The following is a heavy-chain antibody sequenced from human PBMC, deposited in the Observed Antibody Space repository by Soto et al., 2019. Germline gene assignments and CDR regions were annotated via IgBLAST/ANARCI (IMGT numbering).Heavy chain of an antibody. V-gene: IGHV4-59*08. Sequence: SETLSLTCTVSGGSISSYYWSWIRQPPGKGLEWIGYIYYSGSTNYNPSLKSRVTISVDTSKNQFSLKLSSVTAADTAVYYCARSPAALNWFDPWGQGTLVTVSS. J-gene: IGHJ5*02. CDR1: GGSISSYY. D-gene: IGHD2-2*01. CDR2: IYYSGST. CDR3: ARSPAALNWFDP.